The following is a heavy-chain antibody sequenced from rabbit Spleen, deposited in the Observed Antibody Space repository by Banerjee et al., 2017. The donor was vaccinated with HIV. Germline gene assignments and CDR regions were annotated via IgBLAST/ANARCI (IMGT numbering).Heavy chain of an antibody. CDR2: ISAGSSGNT. D-gene: IGHD4-1*01. Sequence: QEQLVVSGGGLVQPEGSLTLTYKASGFDSSRYYYICWVRQAPGKGLEWIACISAGSSGNTYYASWAKGRFTISKTSSTTVTLQMTSLTAADTAAYFCARDGYSRGWGIILYYFNLWGQGTLVTVS. CDR1: GFDSSRYYY. CDR3: ARDGYSRGWGIILYYFNL. J-gene: IGHJ4*01. V-gene: IGHV1S45*01.